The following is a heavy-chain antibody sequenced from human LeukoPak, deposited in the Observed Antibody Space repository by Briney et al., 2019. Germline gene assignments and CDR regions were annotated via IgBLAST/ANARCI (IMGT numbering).Heavy chain of an antibody. CDR3: ARGAWVVTGTGWYFDL. CDR1: GFTFSTSA. V-gene: IGHV1-58*01. J-gene: IGHJ2*01. Sequence: SVKVSCKTSGFTFSTSAVQWVRQARGQRLEWIGWIVVGSGATGYAQKFQGRVTMTRNASVSTVYMDLSSLTSEDTAVYYCARGAWVVTGTGWYFDLWGRGTLVTVSS. CDR2: IVVGSGAT. D-gene: IGHD2-21*02.